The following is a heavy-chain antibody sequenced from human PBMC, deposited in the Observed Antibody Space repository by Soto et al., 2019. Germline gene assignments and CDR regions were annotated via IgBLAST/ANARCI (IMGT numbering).Heavy chain of an antibody. Sequence: ASVKVSCKTSGYTFSNYGITWVRQAPGQPLEWLGWISLYSDGTNYAQKFQGRVSMTTDTSTTTAYMELRSLRADDTAVYYCARVVPGAEACFGPWRQRTLVTVSS. J-gene: IGHJ5*02. V-gene: IGHV1-18*01. CDR3: ARVVPGAEACFGP. CDR2: ISLYSDGT. CDR1: GYTFSNYG. D-gene: IGHD2-2*01.